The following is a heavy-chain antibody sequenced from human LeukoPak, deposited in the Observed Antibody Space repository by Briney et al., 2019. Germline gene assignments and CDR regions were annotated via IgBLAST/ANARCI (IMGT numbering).Heavy chain of an antibody. Sequence: GSLRLSCAASGFTVSSNYMSWVRQAPGKGLEWVSVIYSGGSTYYADSVKGRFTISRDNSKNTLYLQMNSLRAEDTAVYYCASIEYYYDSSGYYSYYFDYWGQGTLVTVSS. CDR1: GFTVSSNY. D-gene: IGHD3-22*01. CDR2: IYSGGST. V-gene: IGHV3-53*01. J-gene: IGHJ4*02. CDR3: ASIEYYYDSSGYYSYYFDY.